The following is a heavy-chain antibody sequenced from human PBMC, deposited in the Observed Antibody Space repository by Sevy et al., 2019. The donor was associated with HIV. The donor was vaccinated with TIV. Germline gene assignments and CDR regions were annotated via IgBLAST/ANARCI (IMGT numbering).Heavy chain of an antibody. CDR1: GFTLSRTG. J-gene: IGHJ4*02. CDR3: AKDPDDTYDYGEHSDY. D-gene: IGHD4-17*01. V-gene: IGHV3-23*01. Sequence: GGSLRLSCAASGFTLSRTGMIWVRQAPGKGLEWVSGISGSGFSTNYADSVKGRFTISRDNSKNKLYLQMNSLRGEDTAVYYCAKDPDDTYDYGEHSDYWGQGTLVTVS. CDR2: ISGSGFST.